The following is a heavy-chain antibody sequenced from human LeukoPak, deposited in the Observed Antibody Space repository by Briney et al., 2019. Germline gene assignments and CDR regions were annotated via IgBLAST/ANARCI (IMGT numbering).Heavy chain of an antibody. Sequence: PGGSLRLSCAVSGFTFSDYAISWVRQAPGKGLEWVLGISFSGRSTNYADSVKGRFIISRDNSNNTMHLQMNSLRAEDTAVEYWAKGREKAVGATIFDHWGQGTLVTVSS. CDR2: ISFSGRST. CDR3: AKGREKAVGATIFDH. V-gene: IGHV3-23*01. D-gene: IGHD1-26*01. CDR1: GFTFSDYA. J-gene: IGHJ4*02.